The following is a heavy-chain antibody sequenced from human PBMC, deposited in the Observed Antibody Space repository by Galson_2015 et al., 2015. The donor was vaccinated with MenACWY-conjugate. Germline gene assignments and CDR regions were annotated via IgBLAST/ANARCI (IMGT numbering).Heavy chain of an antibody. J-gene: IGHJ5*02. CDR3: ARSAYCGSDCYLVS. CDR1: GYSFTSYW. Sequence: QSGAEVKKPGESLRISCKGSGYSFTSYWITWVRQMHGKGLEWMGRINPSDSSTNYSPSFQGHVTMSADKSISTAYLQWSSLETSDTAMYYWARSAYCGSDCYLVSWGQGALVTVSS. V-gene: IGHV5-10-1*01. CDR2: INPSDSST. D-gene: IGHD2-21*02.